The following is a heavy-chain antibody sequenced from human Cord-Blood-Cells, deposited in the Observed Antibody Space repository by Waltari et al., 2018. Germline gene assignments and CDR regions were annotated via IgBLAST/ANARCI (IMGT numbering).Heavy chain of an antibody. CDR1: GGSFSGYY. V-gene: IGHV4-34*01. Sequence: QVQLQQWGAGLLKPSETLSRTCAVYGGSFSGYYWSWIRQPPGKGLEWSGEINHSGSTNDNPPRKSRVTISVDRSENQFALKLSSVTAADTAVYYCARDKYCSSTSCYWRADYWGQGPLVTVSS. J-gene: IGHJ4*02. CDR2: INHSGST. D-gene: IGHD2-2*01. CDR3: ARDKYCSSTSCYWRADY.